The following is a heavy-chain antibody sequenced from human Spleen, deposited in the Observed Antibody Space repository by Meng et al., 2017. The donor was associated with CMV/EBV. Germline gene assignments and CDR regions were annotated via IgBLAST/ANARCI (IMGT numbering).Heavy chain of an antibody. CDR1: GFTFSSYG. V-gene: IGHV3-30*02. CDR3: ARAKSEIPITMVRGVIIMANDGMDV. D-gene: IGHD3-10*01. CDR2: IRYDGSNK. Sequence: GESLKISCAASGFTFSSYGMHWVRQAPGKGLEWVAFIRYDGSNKYYADSVKGRFTISRDNSKNTLYLQMNSLRAEDTAVYYCARAKSEIPITMVRGVIIMANDGMDVWGQGTTVTVSS. J-gene: IGHJ6*02.